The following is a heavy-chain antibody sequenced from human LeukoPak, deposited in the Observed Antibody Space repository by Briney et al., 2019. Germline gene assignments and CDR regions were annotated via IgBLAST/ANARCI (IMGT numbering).Heavy chain of an antibody. CDR2: ISYDGSNK. J-gene: IGHJ4*02. CDR1: GFTFSSYA. Sequence: PGGSLRLSCAASGFTFSSYAMHWVRQAPGKGLEWVAVISYDGSNKYYADSVKGRFTISRDNSKNTLYLQMNSLRAEDTAVYYCAREKYSSGWHTLPYWGQGTLVTVSS. CDR3: AREKYSSGWHTLPY. V-gene: IGHV3-30*01. D-gene: IGHD6-19*01.